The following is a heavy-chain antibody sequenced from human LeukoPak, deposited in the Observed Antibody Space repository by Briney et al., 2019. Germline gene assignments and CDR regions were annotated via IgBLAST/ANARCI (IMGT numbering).Heavy chain of an antibody. CDR2: IHYSGTT. Sequence: PSETLSLTCAVYGGSFSGYYWSWIRQPPGKGLEWIGYIHYSGTTTYNPSLKSRVTVSVDTSKNQFSLKLTSVTAADTAVYYCVRGPYGSGISNWFDPWGQGTLVIVSS. J-gene: IGHJ5*02. D-gene: IGHD3-10*01. CDR3: VRGPYGSGISNWFDP. CDR1: GGSFSGYY. V-gene: IGHV4-59*01.